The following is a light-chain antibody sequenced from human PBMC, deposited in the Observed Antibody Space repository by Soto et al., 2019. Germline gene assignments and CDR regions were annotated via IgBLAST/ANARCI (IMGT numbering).Light chain of an antibody. J-gene: IGKJ4*01. CDR2: DAS. CDR1: QSVSSY. Sequence: EIVLTQSPAPLSLSPGESATLSCRASQSVSSYLAWYQQKPGQAPRLLIYDASNRATGIPARFSGSGSGTDFTLTITSLEPEDFAVYYCQHRSNWLAFGGGTKVDIK. CDR3: QHRSNWLA. V-gene: IGKV3-11*01.